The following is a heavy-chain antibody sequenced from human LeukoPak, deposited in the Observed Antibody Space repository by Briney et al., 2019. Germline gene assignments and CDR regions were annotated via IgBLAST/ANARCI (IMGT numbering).Heavy chain of an antibody. D-gene: IGHD4-11*01. V-gene: IGHV3-7*03. Sequence: GGSLRLFCGVSGFTFGSSWMSWVRQAPGKGLEWVTNIKPDGSEKYYVDSVKGRFTISRDNSRNSLYLDINNLRTEDTAIYYCAKDRDSNWYPYFEYWGQGTLITVSS. CDR2: IKPDGSEK. J-gene: IGHJ4*02. CDR3: AKDRDSNWYPYFEY. CDR1: GFTFGSSW.